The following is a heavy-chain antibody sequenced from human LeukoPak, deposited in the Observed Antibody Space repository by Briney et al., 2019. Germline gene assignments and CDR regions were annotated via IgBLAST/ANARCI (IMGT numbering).Heavy chain of an antibody. D-gene: IGHD5-12*01. J-gene: IGHJ3*02. CDR3: ARSGYSGYDRRSDAFDI. CDR2: IIPIFGTA. V-gene: IGHV1-69*06. CDR1: GYTFTTYA. Sequence: ASVKVSCKASGYTFTTYAMNWVRQAPGQGLEWMGGIIPIFGTANYAQKFQGRVTITADKSTSTAYMELSSLRSEDTAVYYCARSGYSGYDRRSDAFDIWGQGTMVTVSS.